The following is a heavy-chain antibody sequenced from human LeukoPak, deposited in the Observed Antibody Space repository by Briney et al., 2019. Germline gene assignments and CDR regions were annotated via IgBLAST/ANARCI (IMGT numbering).Heavy chain of an antibody. Sequence: SVKVSCKASGGTFSSYAISWVRQAPGHGLEWMGRIIPILGIANHAQKFQGRVTITADKSTSTAYMELSSLRAEETAVYYCARESAVWGHYFDYWGQGTLVTVSS. CDR2: IIPILGIA. V-gene: IGHV1-69*04. D-gene: IGHD3-16*01. CDR3: ARESAVWGHYFDY. CDR1: GGTFSSYA. J-gene: IGHJ4*02.